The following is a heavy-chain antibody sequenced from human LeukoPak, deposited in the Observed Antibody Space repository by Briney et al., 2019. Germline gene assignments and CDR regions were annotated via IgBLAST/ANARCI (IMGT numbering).Heavy chain of an antibody. Sequence: GSLRLSCAASGFTLSSYAVNWVRQAPGKGLEWVSAISGSGGSTYYADSVKGRFTISRDNSKNTLYLQMNSLRAEDTAVYYCAKVPGEHGVLDYWGRGTLVTVSS. J-gene: IGHJ4*02. CDR3: AKVPGEHGVLDY. CDR2: ISGSGGST. V-gene: IGHV3-23*01. CDR1: GFTLSSYA. D-gene: IGHD1/OR15-1a*01.